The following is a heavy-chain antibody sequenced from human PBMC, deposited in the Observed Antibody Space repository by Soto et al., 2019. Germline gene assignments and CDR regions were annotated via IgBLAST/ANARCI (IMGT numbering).Heavy chain of an antibody. V-gene: IGHV2-5*02. D-gene: IGHD3-3*01. CDR2: IYWDDDK. J-gene: IGHJ4*02. CDR3: AHSHSPLTTIFGVVTSYYFDY. CDR1: GFSLSTSGVG. Sequence: QITLKESGPTLVKPTQTLTLTSTFSGFSLSTSGVGVGWIRQPPGKALEWLALIYWDDDKRYSPSLKSRLTITKDTSKNQVVLTMTNMDPVDTATYYCAHSHSPLTTIFGVVTSYYFDYWGQGTLVTVSS.